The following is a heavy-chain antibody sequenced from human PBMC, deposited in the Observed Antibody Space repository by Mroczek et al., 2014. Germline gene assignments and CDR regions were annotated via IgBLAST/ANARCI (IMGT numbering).Heavy chain of an antibody. V-gene: IGHV4-31*03. J-gene: IGHJ5*02. CDR3: ARDRGLXSGYYDSSTTSNWFDP. Sequence: KESGPGLVKPSQTLSLTCTVSGGSISSGGYYWSWIRQHPGKGLEWIGYIYYSGSTYYNPSLKSRVTISVDTSKNQFSLKLSSVTAADTAVYYCARDRGLXSGYYDSSTTSNWFDPWGQGTLVTVSS. D-gene: IGHD3-22*01. CDR2: IYYSGST. CDR1: GGSISSGGYY.